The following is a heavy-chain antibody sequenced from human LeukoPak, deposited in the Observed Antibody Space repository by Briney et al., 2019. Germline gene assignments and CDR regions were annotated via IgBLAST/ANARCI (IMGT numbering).Heavy chain of an antibody. V-gene: IGHV1-2*02. CDR3: ARDAHDIVVVVAATYFDY. Sequence: ASVEVSCKASGYTFTGYFMHWVRQAPGQGLEWMGWINPNSGGTNYAQKFQGRVTMTRDTSISTAYMELSRLRSDDTAVYYCARDAHDIVVVVAATYFDYWGQGTLVTVSS. CDR1: GYTFTGYF. J-gene: IGHJ4*02. D-gene: IGHD2-15*01. CDR2: INPNSGGT.